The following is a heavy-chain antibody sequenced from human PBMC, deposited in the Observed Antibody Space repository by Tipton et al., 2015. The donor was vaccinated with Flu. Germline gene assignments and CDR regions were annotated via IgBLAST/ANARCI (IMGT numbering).Heavy chain of an antibody. CDR2: IYYSGTT. Sequence: TLSLTCSVSGASISSGGYYWTWIRQLPGKGLEWIGHIYYSGTTLYNPSLKSRLTISIDTSKNQFSLNLNSLTVADTAVYFCSSDGRPYCDPTGCHSPHVFDIWGQGTMGTVSS. J-gene: IGHJ3*02. CDR1: GASISSGGYY. CDR3: SSDGRPYCDPTGCHSPHVFDI. V-gene: IGHV4-31*03. D-gene: IGHD2-2*02.